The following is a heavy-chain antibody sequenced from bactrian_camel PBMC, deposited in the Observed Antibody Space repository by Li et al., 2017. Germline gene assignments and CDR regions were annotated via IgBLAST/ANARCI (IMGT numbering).Heavy chain of an antibody. CDR2: IDSDSSTT. CDR1: GFTISIYW. CDR3: ARDLPSLCSGRFLD. D-gene: IGHD1*01. Sequence: HVQLVESGGGLVQPGESLRLSCAASGFTISIYWMYWVRQAHRKGLEWIAKIDSDSSTTLYADSVKGRFTISGDNAKNTVYLQMNSLKPEDTAMYYCARDLPSLCSGRFLDWGQGTQVTVS. J-gene: IGHJ4*01. V-gene: IGHV3S1*01.